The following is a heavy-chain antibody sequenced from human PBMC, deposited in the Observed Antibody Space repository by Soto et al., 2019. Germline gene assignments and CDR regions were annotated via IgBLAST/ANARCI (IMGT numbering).Heavy chain of an antibody. CDR2: IYYSGST. CDR3: ARIVHYYDGSGPPWGGIYY. CDR1: GGSISSGGYY. V-gene: IGHV4-31*03. D-gene: IGHD3-22*01. Sequence: QVQLQESGPGLVKPSQTLSLTCTVSGGSISSGGYYWSWIRQHPGKGLEWIGYIYYSGSTYYNPSLKSRVTLSVDTSTNQSSRKLSSVTAADTAVYYCARIVHYYDGSGPPWGGIYYWGQGTLVTVSS. J-gene: IGHJ4*02.